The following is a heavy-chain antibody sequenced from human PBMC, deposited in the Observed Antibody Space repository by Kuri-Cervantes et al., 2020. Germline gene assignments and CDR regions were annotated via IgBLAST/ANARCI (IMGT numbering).Heavy chain of an antibody. V-gene: IGHV3-23*01. J-gene: IGHJ6*02. CDR2: ISDSGDNA. CDR1: GFSFSSYA. D-gene: IGHD3-10*01. Sequence: GGSLRLSCAVSGFSFSSYAMNWVRQAPGKGLEWVSVISDSGDNAYHADSVKGRFTVSRDNSKNTVYLQLNSLRAEDTAVYHCAKAYFFGSDSDYEAGQYGMDVWGQGTTVTVSS. CDR3: AKAYFFGSDSDYEAGQYGMDV.